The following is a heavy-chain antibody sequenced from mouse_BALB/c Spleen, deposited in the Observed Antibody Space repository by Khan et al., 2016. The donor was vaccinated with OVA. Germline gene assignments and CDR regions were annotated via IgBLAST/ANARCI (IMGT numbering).Heavy chain of an antibody. V-gene: IGHV1-7*01. CDR3: ARDRIDY. CDR1: GYTFSTYW. CDR2: INPSSGYT. J-gene: IGHJ2*01. Sequence: QVQLKESGAELAKPGASVKMSCKASGYTFSTYWIHWVKLRPGQGLEWIGYINPSSGYTYYNQRFNDKATLTADKSSSTAYMQLSSLTSEDSAVYYCARDRIDYWGQGTTLTVSA.